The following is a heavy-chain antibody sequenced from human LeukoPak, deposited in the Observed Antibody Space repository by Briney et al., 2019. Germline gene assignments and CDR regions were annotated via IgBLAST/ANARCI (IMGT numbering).Heavy chain of an antibody. J-gene: IGHJ4*02. D-gene: IGHD6-13*01. CDR1: GGSMSYYY. CDR3: ARRSIAAADTFDY. V-gene: IGHV4-59*08. CDR2: IYYSGST. Sequence: SETLSLTCTVSGGSMSYYYWSWIRQSPGKGLEWIGYIYYSGSTNYNPSLKSRVTISVDTSKNQFSLKLSSVTAADTAVYYCARRSIAAADTFDYWGQGTLVTVSS.